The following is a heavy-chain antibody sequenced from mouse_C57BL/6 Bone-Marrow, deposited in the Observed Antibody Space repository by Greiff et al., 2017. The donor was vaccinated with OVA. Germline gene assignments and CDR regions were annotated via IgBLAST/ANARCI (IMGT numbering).Heavy chain of an antibody. V-gene: IGHV14-2*01. CDR3: AISGGYWRDY. CDR2: IDPEDGET. Sequence: VQLKQSGAELVKPGASVKLSCTASGFNIKDYYMHWVKQRTEQGLEWIGRIDPEDGETKYAPQFQGKATISADPSSNTAYLHLSSLTSEDTAVYYCAISGGYWRDYWGQGTSVTVSS. CDR1: GFNIKDYY. D-gene: IGHD2-3*01. J-gene: IGHJ4*01.